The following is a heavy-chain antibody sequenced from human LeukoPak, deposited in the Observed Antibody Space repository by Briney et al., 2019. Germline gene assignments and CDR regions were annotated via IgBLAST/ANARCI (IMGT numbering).Heavy chain of an antibody. J-gene: IGHJ4*02. D-gene: IGHD5-24*01. Sequence: ASVKVSCKASGYTFTCYYMHWVRQAPGQGLEWMGWINPNSGGTNYAQKFQGRVTMTRDTSISTAYMELSRLRSDDTAVYYCARLTSMATTPVEYWGQGTLVTVSS. CDR1: GYTFTCYY. V-gene: IGHV1-2*02. CDR2: INPNSGGT. CDR3: ARLTSMATTPVEY.